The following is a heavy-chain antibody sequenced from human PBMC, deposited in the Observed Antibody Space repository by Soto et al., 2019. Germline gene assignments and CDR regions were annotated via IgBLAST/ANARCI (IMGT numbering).Heavy chain of an antibody. D-gene: IGHD3-10*01. CDR3: ARAGVYGSGSYDWFDP. J-gene: IGHJ5*02. CDR1: GGSISSYY. CDR2: IYYSGST. Sequence: SETLSLTCTVSGGSISSYYWSWIRQPPGKGLEWIGYIYYSGSTNYNPSLKSRVTISVDTSKNQFSLKLSSVTAADTAVYYCARAGVYGSGSYDWFDPWGQGTLVTVSS. V-gene: IGHV4-59*01.